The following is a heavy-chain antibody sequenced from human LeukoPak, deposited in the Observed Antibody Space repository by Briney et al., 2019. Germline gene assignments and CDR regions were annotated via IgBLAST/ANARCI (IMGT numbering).Heavy chain of an antibody. J-gene: IGHJ3*02. V-gene: IGHV3-7*01. CDR3: ARVPTSFYDMHLYAFDI. Sequence: GGSLRLSCAASGFTFSSYWMSWVRQAPGKGLEWVANIKQDGSEKYYVDSVKGRFTISRDNAKNSLYLQMNRLRAEDTAVYYCARVPTSFYDMHLYAFDIWGQGTMVTVSS. CDR2: IKQDGSEK. D-gene: IGHD3-9*01. CDR1: GFTFSSYW.